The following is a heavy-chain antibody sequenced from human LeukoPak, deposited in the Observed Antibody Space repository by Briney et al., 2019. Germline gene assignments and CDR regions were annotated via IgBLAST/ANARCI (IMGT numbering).Heavy chain of an antibody. V-gene: IGHV3-21*04. CDR1: GFTFSSYS. CDR2: ISSSSSYI. J-gene: IGHJ3*02. Sequence: GGSLRLSCAASGFTFSSYSMNWVRQAPGKGLEWVSSISSSSSYIYYADSVKGRFTISRDNAKNSLYLQMNSLRAADTAVYYCARADSSGYYPDAFDIWGQGTMVTVSS. CDR3: ARADSSGYYPDAFDI. D-gene: IGHD3-22*01.